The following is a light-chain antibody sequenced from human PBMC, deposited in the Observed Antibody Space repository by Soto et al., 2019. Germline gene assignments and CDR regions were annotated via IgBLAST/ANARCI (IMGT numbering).Light chain of an antibody. J-gene: IGKJ3*01. CDR3: HYDNNWPPFT. CDR2: GAS. Sequence: EIVMTQSPATLSVSPGERATLSCRASQSVSSNLAWYQQEPCQAPMLLLYGASTRATGIPARFSGSGSGKEFTLTISSLQSEDFAVYYQHYDNNWPPFTLDPVTKVYIK. CDR1: QSVSSN. V-gene: IGKV3-15*01.